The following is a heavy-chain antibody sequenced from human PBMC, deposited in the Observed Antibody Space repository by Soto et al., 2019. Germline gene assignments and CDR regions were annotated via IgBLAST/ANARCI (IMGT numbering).Heavy chain of an antibody. V-gene: IGHV3-33*01. CDR1: GFTLSSYI. J-gene: IGHJ4*02. CDR3: ARDKFAYYDSSGYWAPGY. CDR2: IWYDGSNK. Sequence: GPSLRLSCAASGFTLSSYIMHWVRQAQGKGLEWVAVIWYDGSNKYYADSVKGRFTISRDNSKNTLYLQMNSLRAEDTAVYYCARDKFAYYDSSGYWAPGYWGQGTLVTVSS. D-gene: IGHD3-22*01.